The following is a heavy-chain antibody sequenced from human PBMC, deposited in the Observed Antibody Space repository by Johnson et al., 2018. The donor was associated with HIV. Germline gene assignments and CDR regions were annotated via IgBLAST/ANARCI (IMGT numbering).Heavy chain of an antibody. V-gene: IGHV3-7*03. D-gene: IGHD2-2*01. CDR2: IKQEGSEK. CDR3: ARDGVPPTIRGAFDI. J-gene: IGHJ3*02. Sequence: VQLVESGGGVVQPGRSLRLSCAASGFTFSSYAMHWVRQAPGKGLEWVANIKQEGSEKYYVDSVKGRFTISRDNAKNSLYLQMNSLRAEDTALYYCARDGVPPTIRGAFDIWGQGTMVTVSS. CDR1: GFTFSSYA.